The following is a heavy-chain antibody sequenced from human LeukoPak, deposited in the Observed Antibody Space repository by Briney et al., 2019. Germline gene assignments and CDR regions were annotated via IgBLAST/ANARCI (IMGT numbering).Heavy chain of an antibody. CDR1: GFTFSTYT. CDR2: IGNNGCGI. CDR3: AIDPTWGTHS. D-gene: IGHD7-27*01. V-gene: IGHV3-23*01. Sequence: GGSLRLSCAASGFTFSTYTMYWVRHPPGKRLEWVSIIGNNGCGIHYADSVKGRFTISRDNSKNALYLQMTSLRVEDKAVYYCAIDPTWGTHSWGQGVLVTVSS. J-gene: IGHJ4*02.